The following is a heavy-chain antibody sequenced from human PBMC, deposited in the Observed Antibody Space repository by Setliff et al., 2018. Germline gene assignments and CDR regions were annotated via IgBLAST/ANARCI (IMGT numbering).Heavy chain of an antibody. D-gene: IGHD2-2*03. CDR3: ARDPGYPSGVAGGFDT. V-gene: IGHV4-61*09. J-gene: IGHJ3*02. CDR1: GDFISSGSYY. CDR2: VSSRGNT. Sequence: KPSETLSLTCSLSGDFISSGSYYWSWIRQTAGNGLEWIGHVSSRGNTNYNPSLKSRVTISIDTSLKHFSLILTSVTAADTAVYYCARDPGYPSGVAGGFDTWGQGTTVTVSS.